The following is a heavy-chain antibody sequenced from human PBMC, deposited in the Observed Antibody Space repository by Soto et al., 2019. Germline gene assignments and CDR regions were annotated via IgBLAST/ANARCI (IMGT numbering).Heavy chain of an antibody. D-gene: IGHD4-17*01. CDR2: IYPSDSNS. V-gene: IGHV5-51*01. CDR3: ARRGFYGDYSSNYFDP. CDR1: GYSLTNYW. J-gene: IGHJ5*02. Sequence: PGESLNISCKASGYSLTNYWLAWVRQMPGKGLEYMGIIYPSDSNSRYSPSFQGQVTFSADKSSNTAYLQWSSLKASDTAMYYCARRGFYGDYSSNYFDPWGQGTLVTVSS.